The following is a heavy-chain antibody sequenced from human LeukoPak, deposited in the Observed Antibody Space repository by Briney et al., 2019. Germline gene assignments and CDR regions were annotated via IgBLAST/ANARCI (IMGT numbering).Heavy chain of an antibody. CDR1: GGSISSSSYY. Sequence: SETLSLTCTASGGSISSSSYYWGWIRQPPGKGLEWIGSIYYSGSTYYNPSLKSRVTISVDTSKNQFSLKLSSVTAADTAVYYCARQRSRGLTYYFDYWGQGTLVTVSS. D-gene: IGHD3-10*01. J-gene: IGHJ4*02. CDR2: IYYSGST. V-gene: IGHV4-39*01. CDR3: ARQRSRGLTYYFDY.